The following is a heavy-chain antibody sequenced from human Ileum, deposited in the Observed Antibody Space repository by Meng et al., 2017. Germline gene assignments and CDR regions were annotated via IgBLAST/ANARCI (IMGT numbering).Heavy chain of an antibody. Sequence: EVKWVEAGGGWVKTGGSRRRSGAASGFTLSNAWLSWVRQAPGKGLEWIARIRRKTDATTTDYVAPVKGRFTISRDDSENTLFLQMNSLKTEDTAVYYCTAEDPQYYFDYWGQGTLVTVSS. J-gene: IGHJ4*02. CDR2: IRRKTDATTT. CDR1: GFTLSNAW. CDR3: TAEDPQYYFDY. V-gene: IGHV3-15*01.